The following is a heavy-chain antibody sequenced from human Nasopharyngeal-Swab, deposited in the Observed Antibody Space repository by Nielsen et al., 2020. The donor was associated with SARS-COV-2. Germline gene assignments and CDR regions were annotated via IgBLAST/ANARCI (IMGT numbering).Heavy chain of an antibody. CDR3: ARVFSGYFSGMDV. CDR2: ISYDGSNK. CDR1: GFTFSSYA. D-gene: IGHD3-22*01. J-gene: IGHJ6*02. V-gene: IGHV3-30*04. Sequence: GGSLRLSCAASGFTFSSYAMHWVRQAPGKGLEWVAVISYDGSNKYYADSVKGRFTISRDNSKNTLYLQMNSLRAEDTAVYYCARVFSGYFSGMDVWGQGTTVTVSS.